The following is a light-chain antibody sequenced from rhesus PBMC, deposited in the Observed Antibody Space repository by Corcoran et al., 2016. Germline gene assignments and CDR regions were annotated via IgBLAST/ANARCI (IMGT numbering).Light chain of an antibody. CDR2: AAS. V-gene: IGKV1-19*01. CDR3: QQYDDLPWT. CDR1: QGISNW. Sequence: DIQMTQSPSSLSASVGDRVTITCQASQGISNWLAWYQQKPGKAPKLLIYAASSLQSGVPSRVSGSGSWTEFTLPISSLQPEDFATYYCQQYDDLPWTFGQGTKVEIK. J-gene: IGKJ1*01.